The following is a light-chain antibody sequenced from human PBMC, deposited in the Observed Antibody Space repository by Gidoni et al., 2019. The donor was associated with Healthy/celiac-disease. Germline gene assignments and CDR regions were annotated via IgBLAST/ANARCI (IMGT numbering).Light chain of an antibody. Sequence: DIQMTQSPSSLSASVGDRVTITCRARQSISSYLNWYQQKPGKAPKLLIYAASSLKSGVPSRFSGSGSGTEFTLTISSLQPEDFATDYCQQSYSTPRTFGQGTKVEIK. CDR3: QQSYSTPRT. V-gene: IGKV1-39*01. CDR1: QSISSY. J-gene: IGKJ1*01. CDR2: AAS.